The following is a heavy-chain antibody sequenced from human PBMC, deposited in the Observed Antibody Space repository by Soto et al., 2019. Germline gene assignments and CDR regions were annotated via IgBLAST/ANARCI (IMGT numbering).Heavy chain of an antibody. CDR2: IYYSGST. J-gene: IGHJ6*02. CDR3: AVSRDGYSMDV. D-gene: IGHD2-2*01. V-gene: IGHV4-31*03. CDR1: GGSISGGGYY. Sequence: QVQLQESGPGLVKPSQTLSLTCTVSGGSISGGGYYWSWIRQHPGKGLEWIGYIYYSGSTYYNPSLKSRVTISVDTSKDQFSLKLSSVTAADTAVYYCAVSRDGYSMDVWGQGTTVTVSS.